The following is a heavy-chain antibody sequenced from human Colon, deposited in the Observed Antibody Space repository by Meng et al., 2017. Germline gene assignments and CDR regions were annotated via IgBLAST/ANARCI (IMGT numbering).Heavy chain of an antibody. CDR1: GCTFSSYW. D-gene: IGHD1-26*01. V-gene: IGHV3-7*01. CDR3: ARGGVGGSFGD. J-gene: IGHJ4*02. Sequence: GESLKISCEVSGCTFSSYWMSWVRQAPGKGLEWVANIKHDGGDKSYMGFVEGRFTISRDNVKNSFFLQMNTLRAEDTAVYYCARGGVGGSFGDWGQGTLVTVSS. CDR2: IKHDGGDK.